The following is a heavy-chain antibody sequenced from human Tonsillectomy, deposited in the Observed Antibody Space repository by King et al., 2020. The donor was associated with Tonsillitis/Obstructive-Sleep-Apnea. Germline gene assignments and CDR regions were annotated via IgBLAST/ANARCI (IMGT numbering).Heavy chain of an antibody. V-gene: IGHV4-31*01. CDR1: GASISSNGDY. Sequence: QLQESGPGLVKPSQPLSLTCAVSGASISSNGDYWSWIRQLPGKGLEWIGYIYYSGSTYYNPSPKSLVTISVETSKNQFSLNLNSVTAADTAVYYCARGDCSSFSCYTGVWFDPWGQGTLVTVSS. CDR2: IYYSGST. D-gene: IGHD2-2*02. CDR3: ARGDCSSFSCYTGVWFDP. J-gene: IGHJ5*02.